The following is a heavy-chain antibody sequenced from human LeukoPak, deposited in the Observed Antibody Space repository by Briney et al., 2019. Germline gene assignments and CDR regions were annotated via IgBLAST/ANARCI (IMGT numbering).Heavy chain of an antibody. CDR3: ARRGESTNYGDYRFDS. Sequence: GSLVLSCTGSGFPFISYAMSWVRQAPGKGLEWVSAISSTGRNTYHADSVKGRFTISRDNSKNTLYLQMNSLRVEDTAVYYCARRGESTNYGDYRFDSWGQGTLVIVSS. CDR2: ISSTGRNT. D-gene: IGHD4-17*01. V-gene: IGHV3-23*01. CDR1: GFPFISYA. J-gene: IGHJ4*02.